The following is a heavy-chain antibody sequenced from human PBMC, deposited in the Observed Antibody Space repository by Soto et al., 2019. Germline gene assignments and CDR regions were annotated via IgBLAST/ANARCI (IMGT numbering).Heavy chain of an antibody. J-gene: IGHJ6*02. D-gene: IGHD5-12*01. CDR3: AREGPTDSGYDRYYYYGMDV. CDR2: IYYSGRT. Sequence: SETLSLTCTVSGGSISSYYWSWIRQHPGKGLEWIGYIYYSGRTNYNPSLKSRVTISVDTSKNQFSLKLSSVTAADTAVYYCAREGPTDSGYDRYYYYGMDVWGQGTTVTVSS. CDR1: GGSISSYY. V-gene: IGHV4-59*01.